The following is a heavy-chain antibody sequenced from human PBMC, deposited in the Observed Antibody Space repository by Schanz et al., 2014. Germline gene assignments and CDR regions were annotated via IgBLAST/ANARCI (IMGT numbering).Heavy chain of an antibody. CDR2: ISGSGGST. V-gene: IGHV3-23*01. CDR3: ARDRGYCSGGSCLTFDY. D-gene: IGHD2-15*01. J-gene: IGHJ4*02. Sequence: EVQLLESGGGLVQPGGSLRLSCAASGFTFSSYAMSWVRQAPGKGLEWVSGISGSGGSTYYADSVKGRFTISRDNSKNTLYLQMSSLRAEDAAVYYCARDRGYCSGGSCLTFDYWGQGTLXTVSS. CDR1: GFTFSSYA.